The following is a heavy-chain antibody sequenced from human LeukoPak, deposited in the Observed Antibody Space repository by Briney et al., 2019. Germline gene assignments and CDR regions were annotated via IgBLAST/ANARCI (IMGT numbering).Heavy chain of an antibody. V-gene: IGHV4-59*01. J-gene: IGHJ5*02. CDR3: AREGHYCSGGSCYSRWFDP. CDR1: GGSISSYY. Sequence: SETLSLTCTVSGGSISSYYWSWVRQPPGTGLEWIGHIYYSGSTNYNPSLKSRVTISVDTSKNQFSLKLSSVTAADTAVYYCAREGHYCSGGSCYSRWFDPWGQGTLVTVSS. D-gene: IGHD2-15*01. CDR2: IYYSGST.